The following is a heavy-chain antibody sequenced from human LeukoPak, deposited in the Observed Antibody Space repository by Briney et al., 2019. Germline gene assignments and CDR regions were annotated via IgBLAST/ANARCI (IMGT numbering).Heavy chain of an antibody. CDR1: GFTFSRYW. CDR2: IKQDGSEK. CDR3: ARDKGDYDTSGSLFVF. V-gene: IGHV3-7*03. Sequence: PGGSLRLSCAASGFTFSRYWMSWVRQAPRKGLEWVANIKQDGSEKYYVDSVRGRFTISRDNAKNSLCLQMNSLRAEDTAVYYCARDKGDYDTSGSLFVFGGQGTLVTVSS. D-gene: IGHD3-22*01. J-gene: IGHJ4*02.